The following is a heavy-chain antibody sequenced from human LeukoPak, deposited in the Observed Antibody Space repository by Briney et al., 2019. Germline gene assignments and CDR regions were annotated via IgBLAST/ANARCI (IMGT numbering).Heavy chain of an antibody. V-gene: IGHV1-2*02. J-gene: IGHJ3*02. Sequence: ASVKVSCKASGYTFTGYNIHWVRQAPGQGLERMGCINPNTGDTNFAQNFQGRVTMTRDTSTSTAYMELSGLTSDDTAVYYCARGGRERYSSGWTDAFDIWGQGTMVTVSS. CDR2: INPNTGDT. CDR1: GYTFTGYN. D-gene: IGHD6-19*01. CDR3: ARGGRERYSSGWTDAFDI.